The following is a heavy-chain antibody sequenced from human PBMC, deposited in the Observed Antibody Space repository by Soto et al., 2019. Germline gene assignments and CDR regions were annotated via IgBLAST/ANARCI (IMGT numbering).Heavy chain of an antibody. CDR1: GYTFSRYG. CDR3: ARKEDYGDYVDY. CDR2: IRVYNGNT. J-gene: IGHJ4*02. V-gene: IGHV1-18*04. D-gene: IGHD4-17*01. Sequence: QVQLVQSGPEVKKPGASVKVSCKASGYTFSRYGISWVRQAPGQGLEWMGWIRVYNGNTKYAQKVQDRVTMTTDTSTSIAYMELRSLRSDHTAVYYCARKEDYGDYVDYWGQGTLVTVSS.